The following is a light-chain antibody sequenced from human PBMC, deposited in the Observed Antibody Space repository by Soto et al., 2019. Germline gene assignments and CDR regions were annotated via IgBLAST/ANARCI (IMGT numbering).Light chain of an antibody. CDR2: GAS. CDR3: HQYGSSPQT. V-gene: IGKV3-20*01. Sequence: EVVLTQSPGTLSLSPGERATLSCRASQSVSSSYLAWYQQKPGQAPRLLIYGASSRATGIPDRFSGSGSATDFTLTISSLEPEDFAVYYCHQYGSSPQTFGQGTKVEIK. J-gene: IGKJ1*01. CDR1: QSVSSSY.